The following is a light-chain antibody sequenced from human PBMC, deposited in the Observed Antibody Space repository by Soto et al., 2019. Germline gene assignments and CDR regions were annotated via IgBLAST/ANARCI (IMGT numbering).Light chain of an antibody. CDR1: QGVGGW. CDR3: QQSYSTPRGT. CDR2: AAS. V-gene: IGKV1-12*01. Sequence: TQITQSPSSVSASVGDRVTMTCRASQGVGGWLAWYQQKPGKAPKLLIYAASSLQSGVPSRFSGSGSGTDFTLTISSLQPEDFATYYCQQSYSTPRGTFGQGTKVDIK. J-gene: IGKJ1*01.